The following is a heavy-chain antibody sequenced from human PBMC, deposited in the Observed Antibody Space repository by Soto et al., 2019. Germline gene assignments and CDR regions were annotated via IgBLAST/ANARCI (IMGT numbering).Heavy chain of an antibody. CDR1: GFTFSSYG. CDR2: ISYDGGDK. Sequence: GGSLRLSCAASGFTFSSYGIHWVRQAPGKGLEWVAAISYDGGDKYHTDSAKGRFTISRDNSKNTVYLQMNSLRAEDTAVYYCAKDTFYHDSSGYYVFDYWGQGTLVTVSS. V-gene: IGHV3-30*18. J-gene: IGHJ4*02. CDR3: AKDTFYHDSSGYYVFDY. D-gene: IGHD3-22*01.